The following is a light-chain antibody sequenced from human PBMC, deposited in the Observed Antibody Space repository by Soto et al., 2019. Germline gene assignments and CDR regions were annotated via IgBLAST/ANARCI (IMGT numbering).Light chain of an antibody. CDR2: EVN. CDR1: SSDVGGYNY. Sequence: QSALTQPPSASGSPGQSVSISCTGTSSDVGGYNYVSWYQHHPGKAPKLMIYEVNKRPSGVPDRFSGSKSGNTASLTVSGLQAEDEADYYCSSYAGSNVVFGGGTKLTVL. V-gene: IGLV2-8*01. J-gene: IGLJ2*01. CDR3: SSYAGSNVV.